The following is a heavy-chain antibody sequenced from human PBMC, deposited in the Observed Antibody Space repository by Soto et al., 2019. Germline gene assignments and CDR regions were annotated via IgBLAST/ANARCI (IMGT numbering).Heavy chain of an antibody. D-gene: IGHD3-9*01. CDR2: IIPIFGTA. J-gene: IGHJ4*02. Sequence: QVQLVQSGAEVKKPGSSVKVSCKASGGTFSSYAISWVRQAPGQGLEWMGGIIPIFGTANYAQKFQGRVTITADKSTSTAYRGLSSLRSEDTAVYYWARAGRETGYPLDYWGQGTLVTVSS. CDR1: GGTFSSYA. V-gene: IGHV1-69*06. CDR3: ARAGRETGYPLDY.